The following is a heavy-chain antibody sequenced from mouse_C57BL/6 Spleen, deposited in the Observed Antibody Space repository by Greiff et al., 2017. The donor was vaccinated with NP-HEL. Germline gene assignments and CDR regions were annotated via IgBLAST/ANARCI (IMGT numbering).Heavy chain of an antibody. V-gene: IGHV1-55*01. CDR2: IYPGSGST. CDR1: GYTFTSYW. Sequence: VQLQQPGAELVKPGASVKMSCKASGYTFTSYWITWVKQRPGQGLEWIGDIYPGSGSTNYNEKFKSKATLTVDTSSSTAYMQLSSLTSEDSAVYYCARWGGNYLYAMDYWGQGTSVTGSS. J-gene: IGHJ4*01. CDR3: ARWGGNYLYAMDY. D-gene: IGHD2-1*01.